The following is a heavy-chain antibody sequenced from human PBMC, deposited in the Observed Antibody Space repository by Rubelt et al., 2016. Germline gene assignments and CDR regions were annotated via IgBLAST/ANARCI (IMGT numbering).Heavy chain of an antibody. CDR2: IFSSGST. J-gene: IGHJ2*01. CDR1: GGSISGSSYY. V-gene: IGHV4-39*01. D-gene: IGHD1-26*01. CDR3: ARRRRYSGSSYWYFDL. Sequence: QQQLQESGPGLVKPSETLSLTCIVSGGSISGSSYYWGWIRQPPGKGLEWIASIFSSGSTSYSPSLKSRVTISVDTSKNQFSLKLKSVTAADTAVYYCARRRRYSGSSYWYFDLWGRGTLVTVSS.